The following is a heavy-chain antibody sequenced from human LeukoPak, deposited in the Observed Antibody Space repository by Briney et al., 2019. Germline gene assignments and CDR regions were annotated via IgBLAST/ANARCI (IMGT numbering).Heavy chain of an antibody. CDR3: AREYSSSGLAFDY. J-gene: IGHJ4*02. D-gene: IGHD6-19*01. V-gene: IGHV6-1*01. Sequence: SQTLSLTCAISGDSVSSNNTAWNWIRQSPSRGLEWLGRTYYRSKWYNDYAVSVKSRMNINPDTSENQFSLHLNSVTPDDTAVYYCAREYSSSGLAFDYWGQGTLVTVSS. CDR2: TYYRSKWYN. CDR1: GDSVSSNNTA.